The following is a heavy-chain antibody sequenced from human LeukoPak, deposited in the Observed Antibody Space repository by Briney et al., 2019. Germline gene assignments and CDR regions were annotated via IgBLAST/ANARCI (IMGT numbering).Heavy chain of an antibody. J-gene: IGHJ4*02. CDR3: ARRRSLGGPIDY. CDR2: INHSGST. D-gene: IGHD3-16*01. CDR1: GGSFSGYY. Sequence: SETLSLTCAVYGGSFSGYYWSWIRQPPGKGLEFTEEINHSGSTNYNPSLKSRVTISVDTSKNQFSLKLSSVTAADTAVYYCARRRSLGGPIDYWGQGNLVTVSS. V-gene: IGHV4-34*01.